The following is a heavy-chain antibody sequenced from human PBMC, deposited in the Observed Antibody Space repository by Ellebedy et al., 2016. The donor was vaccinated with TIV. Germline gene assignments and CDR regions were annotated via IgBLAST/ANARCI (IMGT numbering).Heavy chain of an antibody. J-gene: IGHJ4*02. CDR2: INTNTGNP. CDR1: GYTFSSYA. D-gene: IGHD6-19*01. V-gene: IGHV7-4-1*02. Sequence: ASVKVSCKASGYTFSSYAINWVRQAPGQGLEWMGWINTNTGNPTYAQGFTGRFVFSSDTSVGTAYLQISRLKAEDTAVYFCARDRDSSGWYWGYWGQGTLVTVSS. CDR3: ARDRDSSGWYWGY.